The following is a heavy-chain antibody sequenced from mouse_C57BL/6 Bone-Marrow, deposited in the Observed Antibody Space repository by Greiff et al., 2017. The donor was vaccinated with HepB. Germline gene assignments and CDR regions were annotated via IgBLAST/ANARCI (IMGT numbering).Heavy chain of an antibody. V-gene: IGHV5-6*02. CDR3: ARGDY. Sequence: DVKLQESGGDLVKPGASLKLSCAASGFTFSSYGMSWVRQTPDKRLEWVATISSGGSYTNYPDSVKGRFTISRDNAKNTLYLQLSSLKSEDTAMYYCARGDYWGQGTTLTVSS. CDR2: ISSGGSYT. J-gene: IGHJ2*01. CDR1: GFTFSSYG.